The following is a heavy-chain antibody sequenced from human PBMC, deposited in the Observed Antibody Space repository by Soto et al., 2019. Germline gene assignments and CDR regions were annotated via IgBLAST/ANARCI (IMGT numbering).Heavy chain of an antibody. CDR1: GYTFTRYG. Sequence: QVQLVQSAAEVKKPGASVKVSCKASGYTFTRYGIISVRQAPGQGLEWMGWISAYNGNTNYEKKIQGRVTMTTDTSTSTAYMQLRSLRSDDTALYDCARDLAPVDYWGQGTLVT. J-gene: IGHJ4*02. CDR3: ARDLAPVDY. CDR2: ISAYNGNT. V-gene: IGHV1-18*01.